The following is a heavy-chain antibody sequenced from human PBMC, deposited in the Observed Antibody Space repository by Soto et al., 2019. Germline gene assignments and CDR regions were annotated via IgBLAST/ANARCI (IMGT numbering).Heavy chain of an antibody. CDR1: GFTLSSYD. CDR2: IGSGGDT. V-gene: IGHV3-13*01. D-gene: IGHD3-9*01. CDR3: TRKTPATGMEV. Sequence: EVQLVESGGGLVQPGGSLRLSCAASGFTLSSYDIHWVRQATGEGLAWVSGIGSGGDTHYADSVKGRFIISREDGKNSLYLQMNNLRVGDTAVYYCTRKTPATGMEVWAQGATVTVSS. J-gene: IGHJ6*02.